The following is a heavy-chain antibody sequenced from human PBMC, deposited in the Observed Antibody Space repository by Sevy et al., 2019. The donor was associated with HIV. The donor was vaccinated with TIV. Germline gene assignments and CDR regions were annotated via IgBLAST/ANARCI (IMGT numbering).Heavy chain of an antibody. D-gene: IGHD3-3*01. J-gene: IGHJ3*02. CDR1: GFTFSSYW. CDR3: ARGITIFGGLDAFDI. Sequence: GGSLRLSCAASGFTFSSYWMHWVRQAPGKGLVWVSRINSDGSSTSYADSVKGRFTISRDNAKNTLYLQMNSLRAKDTAVYYCARGITIFGGLDAFDIWGQGTMVTVSS. CDR2: INSDGSST. V-gene: IGHV3-74*01.